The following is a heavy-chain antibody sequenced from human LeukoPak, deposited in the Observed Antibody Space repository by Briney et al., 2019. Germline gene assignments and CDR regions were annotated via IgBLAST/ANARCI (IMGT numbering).Heavy chain of an antibody. CDR3: AKRGVVIRVILVGFHKEAQYSDS. D-gene: IGHD3-22*01. J-gene: IGHJ4*02. Sequence: GGSLRLSCAVSGITLSNYGMSWVRQTPGKGLEWVAGISDSGGRTNYADSVRGRFTISRDNPKNTLYLQMNSLRAEDTAVYFCAKRGVVIRVILVGFHKEAQYSDSWGQGALVTVSS. CDR2: ISDSGGRT. V-gene: IGHV3-23*01. CDR1: GITLSNYG.